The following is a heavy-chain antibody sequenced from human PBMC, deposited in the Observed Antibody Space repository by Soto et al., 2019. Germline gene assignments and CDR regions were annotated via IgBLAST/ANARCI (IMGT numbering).Heavy chain of an antibody. Sequence: QVQLVQSGAEVKKPGASVKVSCKASGYSFSDYTMHWVRRAPGQPPEWMARINTGTASTEYSQKFQGRVTINRHTSATTAYMALSSLSSEDTAVYYCARGPQHSYGMDVRGQGTTVTVS. CDR3: ARGPQHSYGMDV. J-gene: IGHJ6*02. CDR1: GYSFSDYT. V-gene: IGHV1-3*04. D-gene: IGHD6-13*01. CDR2: INTGTAST.